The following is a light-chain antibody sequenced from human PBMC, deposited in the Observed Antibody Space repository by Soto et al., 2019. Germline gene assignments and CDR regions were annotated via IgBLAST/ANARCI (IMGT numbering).Light chain of an antibody. V-gene: IGKV3-20*01. Sequence: EIVLTQSPGTLSLSPGERATLSCRASQSVQSVTSSYLAWYQQKPGQAPRLLIYDASSRATGVPDRFSGSGSGTDFTLIISRLEPEDFAVYFCLQYVSLPRTFGQGTKVEIK. CDR2: DAS. CDR1: QSVQSVTSSY. CDR3: LQYVSLPRT. J-gene: IGKJ1*01.